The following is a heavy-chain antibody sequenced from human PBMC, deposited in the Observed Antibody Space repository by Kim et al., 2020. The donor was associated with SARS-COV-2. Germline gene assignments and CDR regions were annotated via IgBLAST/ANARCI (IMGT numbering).Heavy chain of an antibody. Sequence: DGRNKYDADSLKGRFTISRDNSTNTLYLQMNSLRAEDTAVYYCARTRGFDYWGQGTLVTVSS. CDR2: DGRNK. CDR3: ARTRGFDY. V-gene: IGHV3-33*01. J-gene: IGHJ4*02. D-gene: IGHD3-10*01.